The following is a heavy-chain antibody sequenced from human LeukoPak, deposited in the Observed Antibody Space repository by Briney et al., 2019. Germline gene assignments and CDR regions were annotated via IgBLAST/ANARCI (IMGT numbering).Heavy chain of an antibody. V-gene: IGHV3-30-3*01. CDR3: ARDSSGSPDY. D-gene: IGHD6-19*01. CDR2: ISYDGSNK. CDR1: GFTFSSYA. Sequence: GGSLRLSCAASGFTFSSYAMHWVRQAPGKGLEWVAVISYDGSNKYYADSVRGRFTISRDNSKNTLYLQMNSLRAEDPAVYYCARDSSGSPDYWGQGTLVTVSS. J-gene: IGHJ4*02.